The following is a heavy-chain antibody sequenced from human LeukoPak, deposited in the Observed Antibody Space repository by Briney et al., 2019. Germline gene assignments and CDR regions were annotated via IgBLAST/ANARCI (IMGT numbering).Heavy chain of an antibody. CDR3: ARDAAYSYGPTFDY. CDR2: ISAYNGST. Sequence: ASVKVSCKASGYTFTSYGISWVRQAPGQGLEWMGWISAYNGSTNYAQKLQGRVTMTTDTSTSTAYMELRSLRSDDTAVYYCARDAAYSYGPTFDYWGQGTLVTVSS. J-gene: IGHJ4*02. V-gene: IGHV1-18*01. CDR1: GYTFTSYG. D-gene: IGHD5-18*01.